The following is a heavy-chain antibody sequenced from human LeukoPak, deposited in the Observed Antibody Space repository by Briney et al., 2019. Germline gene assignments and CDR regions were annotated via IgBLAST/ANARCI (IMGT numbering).Heavy chain of an antibody. CDR3: ARGIVLRYFDWLSGFDY. CDR1: GGSISSYY. V-gene: IGHV4-59*01. D-gene: IGHD3-9*01. Sequence: SETLSLTCTVSGGSISSYYWSWIRQPPGKGLEWIGYIYYSGSTNYNPSLTSRVTISVDTSKNQFSLKLSSVTAADTAVYYCARGIVLRYFDWLSGFDYWGQGTLVTVSS. J-gene: IGHJ4*02. CDR2: IYYSGST.